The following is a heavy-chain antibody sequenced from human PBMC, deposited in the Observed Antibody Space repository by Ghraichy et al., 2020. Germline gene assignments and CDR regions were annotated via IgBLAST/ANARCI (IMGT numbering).Heavy chain of an antibody. CDR2: SSAYNGNP. V-gene: IGHV1-18*04. CDR1: GYTSTSYG. D-gene: IGHD1-26*01. J-gene: IGHJ4*02. CDR3: ARGGIVGATFKYYFDY. Sequence: ASVKVSCKASGYTSTSYGISWVRQAPGQGLEWMGWSSAYNGNPNYAQKSQGRVTMTTDTSTSTAYMELRSLRSDDTAVYYCARGGIVGATFKYYFDYWGQGTLVTVSS.